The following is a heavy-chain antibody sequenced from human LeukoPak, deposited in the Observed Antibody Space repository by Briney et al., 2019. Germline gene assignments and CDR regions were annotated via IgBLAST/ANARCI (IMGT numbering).Heavy chain of an antibody. D-gene: IGHD3-10*01. J-gene: IGHJ4*02. CDR3: ARRMVRGVITSPFDY. Sequence: GESLKISCKGSGDSFISYWIGWVRQMPGKGLEWMGIIYPGDSDTRYSPSFQGQVTISVDKSISTAYLQWSSLKASDTAMYYCARRMVRGVITSPFDYWGQGTLVTVSP. V-gene: IGHV5-51*01. CDR1: GDSFISYW. CDR2: IYPGDSDT.